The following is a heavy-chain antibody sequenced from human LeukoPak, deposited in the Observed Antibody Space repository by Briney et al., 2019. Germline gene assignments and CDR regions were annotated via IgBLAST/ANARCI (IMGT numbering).Heavy chain of an antibody. J-gene: IGHJ4*02. CDR2: IYTAGST. V-gene: IGHV3-53*01. CDR1: GLTVTSNH. Sequence: QPGGSLRLSCAVSGLTVTSNHMIWVRQAPGKGLEWVSIIYTAGSTFYPDSVKGRFTISRDNSKNTLCLQMNSLRAEDTAVYYCARACRCGLYNDYGACFDYWGRGTLVTVSS. CDR3: ARACRCGLYNDYGACFDY. D-gene: IGHD4-17*01.